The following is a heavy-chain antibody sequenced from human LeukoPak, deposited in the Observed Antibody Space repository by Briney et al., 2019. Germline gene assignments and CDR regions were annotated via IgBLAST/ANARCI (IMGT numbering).Heavy chain of an antibody. CDR2: ISYDGSNK. V-gene: IGHV3-30-3*01. CDR3: ASTSSGSYNH. J-gene: IGHJ5*02. CDR1: GFTFSSYA. Sequence: PGRSLRLSCAASGFTFSSYAMHWVRQAPGKGLEWVAVISYDGSNKYYADSVKGRFTISRDNSKNTLYLQMNSLRAEDTAVYYCASTSSGSYNHWGQGTLVTVSS. D-gene: IGHD1-26*01.